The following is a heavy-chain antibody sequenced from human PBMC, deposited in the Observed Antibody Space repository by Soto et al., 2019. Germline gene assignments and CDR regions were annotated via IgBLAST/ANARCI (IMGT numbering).Heavy chain of an antibody. CDR2: IHYSGRT. D-gene: IGHD5-18*01. J-gene: IGHJ4*02. CDR3: ARPYVDTSMAPFDY. CDR1: GDSIISGGYF. V-gene: IGHV4-39*01. Sequence: TLSLTCTVSGDSIISGGYFWGWVRQPPGRGLEWIGSIHYSGRTFDNPSLKSRLTMSVDTSRNQFSLKLASVTAADTAMYYCARPYVDTSMAPFDYWGQGTLVTVSS.